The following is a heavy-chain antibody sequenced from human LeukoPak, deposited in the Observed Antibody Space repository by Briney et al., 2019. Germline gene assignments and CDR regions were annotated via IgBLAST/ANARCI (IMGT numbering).Heavy chain of an antibody. J-gene: IGHJ4*02. CDR3: AREGTRGLFDS. V-gene: IGHV3-7*01. CDR1: GFTLCSYW. Sequence: GSLRLSCATSGFTLCSYWKSWVRQAPGKGPGWVADINLDGSEKYYVDSVKGRFTISRDNAKNSLNLHMNSLRAEDTAVYYCAREGTRGLFDSWGQGTLVTVSS. D-gene: IGHD1/OR15-1a*01. CDR2: INLDGSEK.